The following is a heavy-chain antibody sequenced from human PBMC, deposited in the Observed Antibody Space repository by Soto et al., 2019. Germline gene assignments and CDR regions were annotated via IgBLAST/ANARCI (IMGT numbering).Heavy chain of an antibody. V-gene: IGHV3-23*01. Sequence: GGSLRLSCAASGFIFTNYAMNWVRQAPGKGLEWVAVIGGRGNSAYYADSVQGRFTISRDNSKNTLSLQMSSLTADDTAIYYCVREGRGSFDFWGRGTMVTVSS. CDR2: IGGRGNSA. J-gene: IGHJ3*01. CDR3: VREGRGSFDF. D-gene: IGHD5-12*01. CDR1: GFIFTNYA.